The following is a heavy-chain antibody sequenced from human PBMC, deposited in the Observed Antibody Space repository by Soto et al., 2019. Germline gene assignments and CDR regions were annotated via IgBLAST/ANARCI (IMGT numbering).Heavy chain of an antibody. D-gene: IGHD4-4*01. CDR3: ARDGGVTTLSWSYYFDY. Sequence: GASVKVSCKTSGFTLSSSAVHWVRQARGHRLQWIGWIDVGIGNANYAQMDQERVTISRDMSTSTAYMELSSLRSEDTAVYYCARDGGVTTLSWSYYFDYWGQGTLVTVSS. CDR1: GFTLSSSA. J-gene: IGHJ4*02. V-gene: IGHV1-58*01. CDR2: IDVGIGNA.